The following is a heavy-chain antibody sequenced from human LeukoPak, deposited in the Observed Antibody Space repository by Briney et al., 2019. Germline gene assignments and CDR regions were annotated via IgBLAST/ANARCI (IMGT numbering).Heavy chain of an antibody. V-gene: IGHV4-59*08. CDR2: LFNSGGT. CDR1: GASISSYH. CDR3: ARVRGAAGYNWFDP. Sequence: PSETLSLTCTVSGASISSYHWSWIRQPPGKGLEWIGDLFNSGGTSYNASLKSRVTVSVDTSKKQVSLKVTSVTAADTAVYYCARVRGAAGYNWFDPWGQGTLVTVSS. D-gene: IGHD3-10*01. J-gene: IGHJ5*02.